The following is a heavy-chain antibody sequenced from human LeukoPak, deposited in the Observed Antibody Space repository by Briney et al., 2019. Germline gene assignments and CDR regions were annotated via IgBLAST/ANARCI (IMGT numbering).Heavy chain of an antibody. CDR2: INHSGST. CDR1: GGSFSGYY. V-gene: IGHV4-34*01. J-gene: IGHJ6*03. CDR3: ARDNRHYYYMDV. Sequence: SETLSFTCAVYGGSFSGYYWSWIRQPPGKGLEWIGEINHSGSTNYNPSLKSRVTISVDTSKNQFSLKLSSVIAADTAVYYCARDNRHYYYMDVWGKGTTVTVSS.